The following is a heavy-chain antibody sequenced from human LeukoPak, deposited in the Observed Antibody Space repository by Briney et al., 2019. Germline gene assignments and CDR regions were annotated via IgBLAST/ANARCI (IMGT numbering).Heavy chain of an antibody. D-gene: IGHD3-9*01. Sequence: GGSLRLSCAASGFTFSSYAMSWVRQAPGKGLEWVSTFSGTSGLTYYADSVKGRFTIPRDNSKNALYLQMNSLRDEDTAVYYCAKGDSYYDLLTCFDFWGPGTLVTVTS. CDR2: FSGTSGLT. J-gene: IGHJ4*02. CDR1: GFTFSSYA. V-gene: IGHV3-23*01. CDR3: AKGDSYYDLLTCFDF.